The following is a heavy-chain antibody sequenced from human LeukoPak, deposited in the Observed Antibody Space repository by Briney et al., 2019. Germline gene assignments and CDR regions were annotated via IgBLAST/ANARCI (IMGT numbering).Heavy chain of an antibody. Sequence: ASVKVSCKVSGYTLTELSMHWVRQAPGKGLEWMGGFDPEDGETIYAQKFQGRVTMTEDTSTDTAYMELSSLRSEDTAVYYCATGDKYSRAEARAFDIWGQGTMVTVSS. J-gene: IGHJ3*02. V-gene: IGHV1-24*01. D-gene: IGHD3-22*01. CDR1: GYTLTELS. CDR2: FDPEDGET. CDR3: ATGDKYSRAEARAFDI.